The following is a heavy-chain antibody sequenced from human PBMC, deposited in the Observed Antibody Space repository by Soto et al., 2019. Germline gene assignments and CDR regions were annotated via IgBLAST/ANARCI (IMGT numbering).Heavy chain of an antibody. Sequence: SETLSLTCTVSGGSISSSSYYWGWIRQPPGKGLEWIGSIYYSGSTYYNPSLKSRVTISVDTSKNQFSLKLSSVTAADTAVYYCARQSVGSGGYYTWNWFDPRGQGTLVTVSS. CDR2: IYYSGST. V-gene: IGHV4-39*01. CDR3: ARQSVGSGGYYTWNWFDP. CDR1: GGSISSSSYY. J-gene: IGHJ5*02. D-gene: IGHD3-10*01.